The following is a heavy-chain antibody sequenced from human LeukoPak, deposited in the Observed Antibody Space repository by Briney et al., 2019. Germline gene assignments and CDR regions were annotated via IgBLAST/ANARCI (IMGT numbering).Heavy chain of an antibody. V-gene: IGHV3-30-3*01. CDR2: ISYDGSNK. CDR3: AKVRSGSANWALRIFDN. D-gene: IGHD1-1*01. Sequence: GGSLRLSCAASGFTFSSYAMHWVRQAPGKGLEWVAVISYDGSNKYYADSVKGRFTISRDNSNNTLYVQMNRLRAEDTAVYYCAKVRSGSANWALRIFDNWGQGTLVTVSS. J-gene: IGHJ4*02. CDR1: GFTFSSYA.